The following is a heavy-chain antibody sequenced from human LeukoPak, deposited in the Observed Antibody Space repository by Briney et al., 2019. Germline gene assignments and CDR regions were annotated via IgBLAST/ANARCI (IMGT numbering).Heavy chain of an antibody. CDR3: ARLGAYNWNDEIWFDP. CDR1: GYSFTSYW. CDR2: IDPSDSYT. Sequence: GESLKISCKGSGYSFTSYWISWVRQMPGKGLEWTGRIDPSDSYTNYSPSFQGHVTISADKSISTAYLQWSSLKASDTAMYYCARLGAYNWNDEIWFDPWGQGTLVTVSS. V-gene: IGHV5-10-1*01. J-gene: IGHJ5*02. D-gene: IGHD1-20*01.